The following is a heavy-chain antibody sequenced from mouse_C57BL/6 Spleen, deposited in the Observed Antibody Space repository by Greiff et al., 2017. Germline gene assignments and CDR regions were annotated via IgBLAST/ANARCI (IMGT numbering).Heavy chain of an antibody. J-gene: IGHJ3*01. D-gene: IGHD2-5*01. V-gene: IGHV1-69*01. Sequence: QVQLQQPGAELVMPGASVKLSCKASGYTFTSYWMHWVKQRPGQGLEWIGEIDPSDSYTNNNQKFKGKSTLTVDKSSSTAYMQLSSLTSEDSAVYYCALYSNYAWFAYWGQGTLVTVSA. CDR2: IDPSDSYT. CDR3: ALYSNYAWFAY. CDR1: GYTFTSYW.